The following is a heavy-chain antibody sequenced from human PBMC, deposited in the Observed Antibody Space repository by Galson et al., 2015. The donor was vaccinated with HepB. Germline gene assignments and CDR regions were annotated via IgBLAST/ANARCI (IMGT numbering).Heavy chain of an antibody. CDR1: GYTFTSYA. CDR3: AKDRRWGAAGTFAFGRGGMDV. Sequence: SVKVSCKASGYTFTSYAMHWVRQAPGQRLEWMGWINAGNGNTKYSQKFQGRVTTTRDTSASTAYMELSSLRSEDTAVYYCAKDRRWGAAGTFAFGRGGMDVWGQGTTVTVSS. CDR2: INAGNGNT. D-gene: IGHD6-13*01. J-gene: IGHJ6*02. V-gene: IGHV1-3*01.